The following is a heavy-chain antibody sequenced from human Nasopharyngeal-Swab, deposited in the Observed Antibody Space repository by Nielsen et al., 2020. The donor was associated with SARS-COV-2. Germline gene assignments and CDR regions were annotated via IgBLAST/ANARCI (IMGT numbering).Heavy chain of an antibody. CDR2: INHSGST. J-gene: IGHJ4*02. CDR3: ARFPTKTGTISRGGY. Sequence: SETLSLTCAASGFTFSSYWMTWVRQPPGKGLEWIGEINHSGSTNYNPSLKSRVTISVDTSKNQFSLKLSSVTAADTAVYYCARFPTKTGTISRGGYWGQGTLVTVSS. D-gene: IGHD1-7*01. CDR1: GFTFSSYW. V-gene: IGHV4-34*01.